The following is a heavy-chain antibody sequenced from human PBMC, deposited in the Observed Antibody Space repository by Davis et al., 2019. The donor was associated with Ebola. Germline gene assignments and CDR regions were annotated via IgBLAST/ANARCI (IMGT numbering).Heavy chain of an antibody. Sequence: GESLKISCTDSVITFSSYAMTWVRQAPGKGLEWVSAISGSGGSTYYADSVKGRFTISRDNAKNSLYLQMNSLRAEDTAVYDCARVSSSELLWFGEFRGKFDYWGQGTLVTVSS. CDR3: ARVSSSELLWFGEFRGKFDY. CDR2: ISGSGGST. CDR1: VITFSSYA. D-gene: IGHD3-10*01. J-gene: IGHJ4*02. V-gene: IGHV3-23*01.